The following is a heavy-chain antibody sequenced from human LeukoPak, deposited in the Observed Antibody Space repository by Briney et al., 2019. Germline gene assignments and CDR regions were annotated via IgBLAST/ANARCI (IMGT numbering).Heavy chain of an antibody. D-gene: IGHD2-2*01. CDR2: IHYSGRN. CDR1: GFTFSSYSMN. Sequence: GSLRLSCAASGFTFSSYSMNWVRQPPGKGLEWIGTIHYSGRNHYNPSLNSRVNISVDTSKNQFSLKLHSVTAADTAVYYCARATYQLLLGGLDHWGQGTLVTVPS. CDR3: ARATYQLLLGGLDH. V-gene: IGHV4-39*01. J-gene: IGHJ4*02.